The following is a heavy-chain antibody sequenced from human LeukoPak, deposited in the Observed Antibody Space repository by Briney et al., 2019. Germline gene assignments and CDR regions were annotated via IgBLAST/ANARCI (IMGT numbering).Heavy chain of an antibody. Sequence: SQTLSLTCTVSGGSISSGGYYWSWIRQHPGKGLEWIGYIYYSGSTYYNPSLKSRVTISVDTSKNQFSLKLSSVTAADMAMYYCAREVYNWNDGSWFDPWGQGTLVTVSS. J-gene: IGHJ5*02. D-gene: IGHD1-20*01. CDR1: GGSISSGGYY. CDR2: IYYSGST. V-gene: IGHV4-31*03. CDR3: AREVYNWNDGSWFDP.